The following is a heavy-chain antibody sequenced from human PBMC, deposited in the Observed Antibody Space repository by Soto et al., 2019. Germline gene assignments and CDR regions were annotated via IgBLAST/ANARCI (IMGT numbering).Heavy chain of an antibody. D-gene: IGHD3-10*01. CDR3: ARTGVNYYGSGSYIY. CDR1: GFTFSSYS. CDR2: ISSSSSYI. J-gene: IGHJ4*02. V-gene: IGHV3-21*01. Sequence: ESGGGLVKPGGSLRLSCAASGFTFSSYSMNWVRQAPGKGLEWVSSISSSSSYIYYADSVKGRFTISRDNAKNSLYLQMNSLRAEDTAVYYCARTGVNYYGSGSYIYWGQGTLVTVSS.